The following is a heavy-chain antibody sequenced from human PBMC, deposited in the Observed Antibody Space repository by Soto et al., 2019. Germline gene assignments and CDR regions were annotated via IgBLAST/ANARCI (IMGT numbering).Heavy chain of an antibody. J-gene: IGHJ5*02. CDR1: GGSISSGGYS. CDR2: IYHSGST. CDR3: ARGPHCSGGSCPNWFDP. V-gene: IGHV4-30-2*01. D-gene: IGHD2-15*01. Sequence: PSETLSLTCAVSGGSISSGGYSWSWIRQPPGKGLEWIGYIYHSGSTYYNPSLKSRVTISVDRSKNQFSLKLSSVTAADTAVYYCARGPHCSGGSCPNWFDPWGQGTLVTVSS.